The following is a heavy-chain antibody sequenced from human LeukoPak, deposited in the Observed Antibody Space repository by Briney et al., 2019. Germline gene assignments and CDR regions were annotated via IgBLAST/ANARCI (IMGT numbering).Heavy chain of an antibody. V-gene: IGHV4-31*03. Sequence: SETLSLTCTVSGGSISSGGYYWSWIRQHPGKGLEWIGYIYYSGSTYYNPSLKSRVTISVDTSKNQFSLKPSSVTAADTAVYYCAREYVDHFDYWGQGTLVTVSS. D-gene: IGHD3-16*01. CDR1: GGSISSGGYY. CDR3: AREYVDHFDY. J-gene: IGHJ4*02. CDR2: IYYSGST.